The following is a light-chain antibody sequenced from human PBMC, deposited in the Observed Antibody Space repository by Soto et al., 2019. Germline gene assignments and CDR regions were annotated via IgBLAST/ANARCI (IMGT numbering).Light chain of an antibody. CDR1: SSNIGSNT. CDR2: GNN. Sequence: QSVLTQPPSASGTPGQRVTISCSGSSSNIGSNTVNWYQQLPGTAPKLLIYGNNQRPSGVPDRFSGSKSGTSASLAISGLQSEDEADYYCAAWDDSLNGLWVFGGGTQLTVL. J-gene: IGLJ3*02. CDR3: AAWDDSLNGLWV. V-gene: IGLV1-44*01.